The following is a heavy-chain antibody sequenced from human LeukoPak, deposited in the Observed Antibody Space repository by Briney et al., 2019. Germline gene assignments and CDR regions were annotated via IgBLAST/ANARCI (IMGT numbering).Heavy chain of an antibody. CDR3: ARGSSSWLRGYYYDDMDV. J-gene: IGHJ6*03. Sequence: GGSLRLSCAASGFTFNNAWMSWVRQAPGKGLEWVGRIKSKTDGGTTDYAAPVKGRFTISRDDSKNTLYLQMNSLRAEDTAVYYCARGSSSWLRGYYYDDMDVWGKGTTVTVSS. CDR2: IKSKTDGGTT. CDR1: GFTFNNAW. V-gene: IGHV3-15*01. D-gene: IGHD6-13*01.